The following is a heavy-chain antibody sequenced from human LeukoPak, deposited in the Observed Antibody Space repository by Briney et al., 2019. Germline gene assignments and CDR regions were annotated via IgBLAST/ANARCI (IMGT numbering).Heavy chain of an antibody. Sequence: TGGSLRLSCAASGFTFSTYAMSWVRQAPGKGLEWVSAISRRGDSTYYADSVKGRFTISRDYSKNTLYLQMNSLRAEDTAVYYCAKDGSSSSTYYFYFDYWGQGTLVTVSS. CDR2: ISRRGDST. CDR1: GFTFSTYA. CDR3: AKDGSSSSTYYFYFDY. D-gene: IGHD3-22*01. V-gene: IGHV3-23*01. J-gene: IGHJ4*02.